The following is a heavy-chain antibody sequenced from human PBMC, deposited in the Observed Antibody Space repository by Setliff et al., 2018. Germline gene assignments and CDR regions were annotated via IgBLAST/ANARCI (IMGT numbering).Heavy chain of an antibody. CDR3: ARGAKDGLMDV. J-gene: IGHJ6*02. CDR1: GGSISSGLYY. CDR2: LYTSGIT. D-gene: IGHD1-26*01. V-gene: IGHV4-61*02. Sequence: SEPLSLTCAVSGGSISSGLYYWTWIRQPAGRGLEWIGSLYTSGITNYNPSLKSRFTISKDTSNNQFSLSLSSVTAADTAAYYCARGAKDGLMDVWGQGTTVTVSS.